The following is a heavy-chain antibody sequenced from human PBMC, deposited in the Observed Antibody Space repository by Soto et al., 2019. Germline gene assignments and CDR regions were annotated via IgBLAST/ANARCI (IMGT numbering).Heavy chain of an antibody. CDR3: ARALVYYDFWGGYPGSGYFDY. CDR2: INAGNGNT. V-gene: IGHV1-3*01. CDR1: GYTFTSYA. J-gene: IGHJ4*02. Sequence: ASVKVSCKASGYTFTSYAMHWVRQAPGQRLEWMGWINAGNGNTKYSQKFQGRVTITRDTSASTAYMELSSLRSEDTAVYYCARALVYYDFWGGYPGSGYFDYWGQGTLVTVSS. D-gene: IGHD3-3*01.